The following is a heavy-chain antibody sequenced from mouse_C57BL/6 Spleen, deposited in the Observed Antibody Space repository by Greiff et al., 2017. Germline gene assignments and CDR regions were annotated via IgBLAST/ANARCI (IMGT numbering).Heavy chain of an antibody. Sequence: EVQLVESGEGLVKPGGSLKLSCAASGFTFSSYAMSWVRQTPEKRLEWVAYISSGGDYIYYADTVKGRVTISRDNARNTLYLQMSSLKSEDTAMYYCTRDYGNYAWFAYWGQGTLVTVSA. J-gene: IGHJ3*01. V-gene: IGHV5-9-1*02. CDR2: ISSGGDYI. CDR1: GFTFSSYA. CDR3: TRDYGNYAWFAY. D-gene: IGHD2-1*01.